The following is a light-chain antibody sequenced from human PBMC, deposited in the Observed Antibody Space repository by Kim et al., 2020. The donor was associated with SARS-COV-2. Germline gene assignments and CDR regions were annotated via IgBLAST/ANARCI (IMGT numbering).Light chain of an antibody. J-gene: IGLJ2*01. CDR2: DVS. V-gene: IGLV2-14*03. CDR1: SSDVGGYNY. Sequence: ITISCTGTSSDVGGYNYVSWYQQHPGKAPKLMIYDVSNRPSGVSNRFSGSKSGNTASLTISGLQAEDEADYYCSSYTSSSTLGVVFGGGTQLTVL. CDR3: SSYTSSSTLGVV.